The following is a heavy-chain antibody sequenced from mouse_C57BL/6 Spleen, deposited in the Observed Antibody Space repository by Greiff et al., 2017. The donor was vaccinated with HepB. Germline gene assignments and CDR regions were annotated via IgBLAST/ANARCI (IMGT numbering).Heavy chain of an antibody. Sequence: EVKLLESGPGLVKPSQSLSLTCSVTGYSITSGYYWNWIRQFPGNKLEWMGYISYDGSNNYNPSLKNRISITRDTSKNQFFLKLNSVTTEDTATYYCARVLGNWDWYFDVWGTGTTVTVSS. J-gene: IGHJ1*03. CDR2: ISYDGSN. CDR1: GYSITSGYY. V-gene: IGHV3-6*01. D-gene: IGHD4-1*01. CDR3: ARVLGNWDWYFDV.